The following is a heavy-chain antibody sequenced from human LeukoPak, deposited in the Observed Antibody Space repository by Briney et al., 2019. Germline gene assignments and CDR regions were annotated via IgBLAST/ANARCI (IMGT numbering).Heavy chain of an antibody. J-gene: IGHJ4*02. CDR2: ISAYNGNT. CDR1: GYTFTSYG. V-gene: IGHV1-18*01. D-gene: IGHD3-22*01. Sequence: ASVKVSCKASGYTFTSYGISWVRQAPGQGLEWMGWISAYNGNTNYAQKLQGRVTMTTDTSTSTAYVELRSLRSDDTAVYYCARDQYYDSSGYSDYWGQGTLVTVSS. CDR3: ARDQYYDSSGYSDY.